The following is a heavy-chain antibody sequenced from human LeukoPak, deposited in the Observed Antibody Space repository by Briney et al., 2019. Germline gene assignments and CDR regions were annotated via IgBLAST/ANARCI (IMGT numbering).Heavy chain of an antibody. CDR2: APHDRSSP. V-gene: IGHV3-30*03. J-gene: IGHJ5*02. CDR3: ARDLVVRGRWSWFDP. CDR1: GFRFNSHH. Sequence: GGSLRLSCAVSGFRFNSHHMHWVRQAPNKGLEWVAVAPHDRSSPSHAASVNGRFTISRDNSKDTLFLHMDSLRAEDTAVYYCARDLVVRGRWSWFDPWGQGTLVTVSS. D-gene: IGHD3-10*01.